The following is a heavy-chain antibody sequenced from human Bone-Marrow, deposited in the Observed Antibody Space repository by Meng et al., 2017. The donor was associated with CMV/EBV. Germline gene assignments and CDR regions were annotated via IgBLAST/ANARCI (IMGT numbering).Heavy chain of an antibody. CDR3: AKDDSSSMITLGGGIDS. CDR2: IQSDGSNK. V-gene: IGHV3-30*02. Sequence: GGSLRLSCAASGFTFNNYGMHWVRQAPGKGLEWMAFIQSDGSNKYYPASVKGRFTASRDNSKNTLYLQMNSLRAEDTAVYYCAKDDSSSMITLGGGIDSWGQGAQVTVSS. J-gene: IGHJ5*01. CDR1: GFTFNNYG. D-gene: IGHD3-16*01.